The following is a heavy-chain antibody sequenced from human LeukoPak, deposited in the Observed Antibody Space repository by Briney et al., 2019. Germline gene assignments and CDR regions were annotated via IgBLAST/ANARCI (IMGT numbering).Heavy chain of an antibody. J-gene: IGHJ6*02. Sequence: GGSLRLSCAASGFTFSSYEMNWVRQAPGKGLEWVSYISSSGSTIYYADSVKGRFTISRDNAKNSLYLQMNSLRAEDTAVYYCARVGTMATMRYYYHGMDVWGQGTTVTVSS. CDR1: GFTFSSYE. CDR2: ISSSGSTI. CDR3: ARVGTMATMRYYYHGMDV. D-gene: IGHD5-24*01. V-gene: IGHV3-48*03.